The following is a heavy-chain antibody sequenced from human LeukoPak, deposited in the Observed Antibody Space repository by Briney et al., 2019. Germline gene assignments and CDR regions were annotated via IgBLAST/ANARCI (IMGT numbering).Heavy chain of an antibody. CDR3: TTRYIAVAGRLDY. CDR2: IKSKTDGGTT. Sequence: GGSLRLSCAASGFTFSNAWMNWVRQAPGKGLEWVGRIKSKTDGGTTDYAAAVKGRFTISRDDSKNTLYLQMNSLKTEDTAVYYCTTRYIAVAGRLDYWGQGTLVTVSS. CDR1: GFTFSNAW. V-gene: IGHV3-15*07. D-gene: IGHD6-19*01. J-gene: IGHJ4*02.